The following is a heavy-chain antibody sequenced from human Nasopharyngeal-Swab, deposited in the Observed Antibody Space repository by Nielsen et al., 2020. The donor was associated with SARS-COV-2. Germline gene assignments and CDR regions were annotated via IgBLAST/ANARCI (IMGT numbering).Heavy chain of an antibody. V-gene: IGHV1-69*02. Sequence: VRQMPGKGLEWMGRIIPILGIPNYAQKFQGRLTITADTSTTTAYMGLSSLRSEDTAVYYCASPVEMSTTWGQGTLVTVSS. J-gene: IGHJ5*02. CDR2: IIPILGIP. CDR3: ASPVEMSTT. D-gene: IGHD5-24*01.